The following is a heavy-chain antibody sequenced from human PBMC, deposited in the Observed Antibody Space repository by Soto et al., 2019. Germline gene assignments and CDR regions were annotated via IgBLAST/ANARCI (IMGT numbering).Heavy chain of an antibody. J-gene: IGHJ6*03. CDR3: ARASITIFGVVIILGPMDV. V-gene: IGHV1-3*01. Sequence: ASVKVSCKASGCTFTSYAMHWVRQAPGQRLEWMGWINAGNGNTKYSQKFQGRVTITRDTSASTAYMELSSLRSEDTAVYYCARASITIFGVVIILGPMDVWGKGTTVTVSS. D-gene: IGHD3-3*01. CDR2: INAGNGNT. CDR1: GCTFTSYA.